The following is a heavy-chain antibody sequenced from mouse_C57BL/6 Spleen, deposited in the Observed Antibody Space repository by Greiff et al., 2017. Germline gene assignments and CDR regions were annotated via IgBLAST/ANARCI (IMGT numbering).Heavy chain of an antibody. CDR2: INPNNGGT. V-gene: IGHV1-26*01. CDR3: ARYPVSTTVVAKGAMDY. D-gene: IGHD1-1*01. Sequence: EVQLQQSGPELVKPGASVKISCKASGYTFTDYYMNWVKQSHGKSLEWIGDINPNNGGTSYNQKFKGKATLTVDKSSSTAYMELRSLTSEDSAVYYCARYPVSTTVVAKGAMDYWGQGTSVTVSS. CDR1: GYTFTDYY. J-gene: IGHJ4*01.